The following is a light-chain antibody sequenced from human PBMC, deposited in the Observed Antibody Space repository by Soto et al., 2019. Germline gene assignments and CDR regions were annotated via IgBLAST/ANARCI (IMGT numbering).Light chain of an antibody. CDR1: SSDVGGYNY. J-gene: IGLJ3*02. Sequence: QSALTQPRSVSGSPGQSVTISCTGTSSDVGGYNYVSWYQQHPGKAPKLIIYDVSKRPSGVPDRFSGSESGNTASLTISGLQAEDEADYYCCSYAGIYTLVFGGGTKLTVL. V-gene: IGLV2-11*01. CDR2: DVS. CDR3: CSYAGIYTLV.